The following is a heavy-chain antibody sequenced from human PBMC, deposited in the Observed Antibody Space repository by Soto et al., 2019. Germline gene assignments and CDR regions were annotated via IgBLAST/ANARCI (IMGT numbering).Heavy chain of an antibody. CDR2: IYYSGST. V-gene: IGHV4-39*01. J-gene: IGHJ4*02. CDR3: ARHIFGVVISPYYFDY. Sequence: PSETLSLTCTVSGGSISSSSYYWGWIRQPPGKGLEWIGSIYYSGSTYYNPSLKSRVTISVDTSKNQFSLKLSSVTAADTAVYYCARHIFGVVISPYYFDYWGQGTLVTVSS. CDR1: GGSISSSSYY. D-gene: IGHD3-3*01.